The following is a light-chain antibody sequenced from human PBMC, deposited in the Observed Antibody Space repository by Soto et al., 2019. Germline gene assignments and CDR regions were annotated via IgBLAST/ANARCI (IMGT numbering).Light chain of an antibody. Sequence: NQMGQSHYTLSASVGYRFARTCRASQSISSWLAWYQQKPGKAPKLLIYKASSLESGVPSRFSGSGSGTEFTLTISSLQPDDFATYYCQQYNSYSRTFGQGTKVDIK. J-gene: IGKJ1*01. CDR1: QSISSW. CDR2: KAS. CDR3: QQYNSYSRT. V-gene: IGKV1-5*03.